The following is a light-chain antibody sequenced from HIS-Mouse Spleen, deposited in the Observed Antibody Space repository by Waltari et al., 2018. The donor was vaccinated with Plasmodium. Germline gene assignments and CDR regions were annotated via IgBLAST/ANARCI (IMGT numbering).Light chain of an antibody. CDR3: YSTDSSGNHRV. CDR1: ALPKKY. CDR2: EDS. V-gene: IGLV3-10*01. Sequence: SYELTQPPSVSVSPGQTARITCSGDALPKKYAYCYQQKSGQAHVLVIYEDSKRPSGIPERFSGSSSGTMATLTISGAQVEDEADYYCYSTDSSGNHRVFGGGTKLTVL. J-gene: IGLJ3*02.